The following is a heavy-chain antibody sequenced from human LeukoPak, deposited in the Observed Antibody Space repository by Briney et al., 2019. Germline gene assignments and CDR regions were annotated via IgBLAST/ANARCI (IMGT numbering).Heavy chain of an antibody. Sequence: GGSLRLSCAASGFTFGSYAMSWVRQAPGKGLEWVSAISGNGGSTYYADSVKGRSTISRDNSKNTLYLQMNSLRAEDTAVYYCAKDIGSDDSSGYYYSLFDYWGQGTLVTVSS. V-gene: IGHV3-23*01. CDR3: AKDIGSDDSSGYYYSLFDY. J-gene: IGHJ4*02. CDR1: GFTFGSYA. D-gene: IGHD3-22*01. CDR2: ISGNGGST.